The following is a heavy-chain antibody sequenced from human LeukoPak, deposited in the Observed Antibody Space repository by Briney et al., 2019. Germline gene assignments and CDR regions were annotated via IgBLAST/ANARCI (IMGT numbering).Heavy chain of an antibody. CDR2: ISGGGST. Sequence: GGSLRLSCAASGFTFSSYAMNWVRQAPGKGLEWVSAISGGGSTYYADSVKGRFSISRDNSKNTLYLQVNSLRAEDTAVYYCAKDRPSMVRGVIGGYRDFDYWGQGTLVTVSS. CDR3: AKDRPSMVRGVIGGYRDFDY. J-gene: IGHJ4*02. CDR1: GFTFSSYA. D-gene: IGHD3-10*01. V-gene: IGHV3-23*01.